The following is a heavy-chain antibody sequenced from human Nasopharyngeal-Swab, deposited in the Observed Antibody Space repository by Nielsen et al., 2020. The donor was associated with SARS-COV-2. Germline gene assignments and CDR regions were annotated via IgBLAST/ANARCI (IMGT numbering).Heavy chain of an antibody. V-gene: IGHV1-69*06. Sequence: WVRQAPGQGLEWMGGIIPIFGTANYAQKFQGRVTITADKSTSTAYMELSSLRSEDTAVYYCAREDSGYSYGAWGQGTLVTVSS. CDR3: AREDSGYSYGA. CDR2: IIPIFGTA. J-gene: IGHJ5*02. D-gene: IGHD5-18*01.